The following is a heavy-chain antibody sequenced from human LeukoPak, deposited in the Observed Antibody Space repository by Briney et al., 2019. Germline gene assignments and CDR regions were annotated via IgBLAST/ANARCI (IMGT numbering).Heavy chain of an antibody. Sequence: PGGSLRLSCAASGFTFGSYWMSWVRLTPGKGLEWVANIKKDGSEKYYVDSVKGRFTISRDDAKNTLYLQMNSLRAEDTAVYYCAREFRAMRVIQLWNPVLWGQGTLVTVSS. CDR2: IKKDGSEK. CDR1: GFTFGSYW. D-gene: IGHD5-18*01. V-gene: IGHV3-7*01. CDR3: AREFRAMRVIQLWNPVL. J-gene: IGHJ4*02.